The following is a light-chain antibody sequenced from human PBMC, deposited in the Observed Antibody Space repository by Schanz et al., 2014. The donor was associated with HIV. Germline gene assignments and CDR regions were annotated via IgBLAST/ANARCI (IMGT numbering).Light chain of an antibody. Sequence: QAVVTQPPSLSGAPGQWVTVSCSGGSSNIGAGYDVHWYQQLPGTAPKLLIYGDNNRPSGVPDRFSGSKSGTSASLAITGLQAEDEADYYCQSYDSSLSVVVFGGGTKLTVL. CDR1: SSNIGAGYD. J-gene: IGLJ2*01. CDR3: QSYDSSLSVVV. CDR2: GDN. V-gene: IGLV1-40*01.